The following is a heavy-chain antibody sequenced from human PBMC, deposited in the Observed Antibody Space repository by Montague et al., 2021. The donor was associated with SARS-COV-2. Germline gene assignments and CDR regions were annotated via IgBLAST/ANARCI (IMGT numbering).Heavy chain of an antibody. V-gene: IGHV1-8*01. Sequence: SVKVSCKASGYTFTSYDINWVRQATGQGLEWMGCMNPNSGNTGYAQKFQGRVTMTRNTSISTAYMELSSLRSEDTAVYYCARGVRVSAVVIVVVITTYYFDYWGQGTLVTVSS. D-gene: IGHD3-22*01. CDR3: ARGVRVSAVVIVVVITTYYFDY. CDR1: GYTFTSYD. CDR2: MNPNSGNT. J-gene: IGHJ4*02.